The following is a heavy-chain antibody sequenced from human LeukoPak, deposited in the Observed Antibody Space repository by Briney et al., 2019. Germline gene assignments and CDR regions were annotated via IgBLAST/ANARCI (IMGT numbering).Heavy chain of an antibody. CDR2: ISSSSSYI. CDR1: GFTFSSYS. CDR3: ARVVAADSSGYYYPYYYMDV. Sequence: PGGSLRLSCAASGFTFSSYSMNWVRQAPGKGLEWVSSISSSSSYIYYADSVKGRFTISRDNAKNSLYLQMNSLRAEDTAVYYCARVVAADSSGYYYPYYYMDVWGKGTTVTVS. J-gene: IGHJ6*03. D-gene: IGHD3-22*01. V-gene: IGHV3-21*01.